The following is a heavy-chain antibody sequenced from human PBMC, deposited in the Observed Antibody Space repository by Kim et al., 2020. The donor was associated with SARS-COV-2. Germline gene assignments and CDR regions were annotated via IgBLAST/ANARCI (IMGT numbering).Heavy chain of an antibody. CDR3: ARVGSAQFDP. D-gene: IGHD6-25*01. V-gene: IGHV4-34*01. CDR2: INHSGST. CDR1: GGSFSGYY. Sequence: SETLSLTCAVYGGSFSGYYWSWIRQPPGKGLEWIGKINHSGSTNYNPSLKSRVTISVDTSKNQFSLKLSSVTAADTAVYYCARVGSAQFDPWGQGTLVTVSS. J-gene: IGHJ5*02.